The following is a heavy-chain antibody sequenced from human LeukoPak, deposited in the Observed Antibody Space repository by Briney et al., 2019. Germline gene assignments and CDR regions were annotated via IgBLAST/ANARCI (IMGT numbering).Heavy chain of an antibody. CDR2: ISSSSSYI. D-gene: IGHD2-15*01. CDR1: GFTFSSYS. Sequence: PGGSLRLSCAACGFTFSSYSMNWVRQAPGKGLEWVSSISSSSSYIYYADSVKGRFTISRDNAKNSLYLQMNSLRAEDTAVYYCASRPDLGYCSGGSCHYYMDVWGKGTTVTVSS. J-gene: IGHJ6*03. CDR3: ASRPDLGYCSGGSCHYYMDV. V-gene: IGHV3-21*01.